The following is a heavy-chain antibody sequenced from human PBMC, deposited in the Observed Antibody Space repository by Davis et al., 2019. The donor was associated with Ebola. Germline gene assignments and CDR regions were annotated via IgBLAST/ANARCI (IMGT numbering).Heavy chain of an antibody. J-gene: IGHJ6*04. V-gene: IGHV3-11*01. Sequence: PGGSLRLSCAASGFTFSDYYMSWIRQAPGKGLEWVSYISSSGSTIYYADSVKGRFTISRDNAKNSLYLQMNSLRAEDTAVYYCARGTVTTTRHYYYGMDVWGKGTTVTVSS. CDR1: GFTFSDYY. D-gene: IGHD4-17*01. CDR3: ARGTVTTTRHYYYGMDV. CDR2: ISSSGSTI.